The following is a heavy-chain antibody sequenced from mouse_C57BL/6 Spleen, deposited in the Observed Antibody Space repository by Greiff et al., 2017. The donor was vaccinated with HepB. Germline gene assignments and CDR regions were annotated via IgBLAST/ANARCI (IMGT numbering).Heavy chain of an antibody. CDR1: GFSLTSYG. J-gene: IGHJ4*01. Sequence: QVQLQQSGPGLVQPSQSLSITCTVSGFSLTSYGVHWVRQSPGKGLEWLGVIWRGGSTDYNAAFMSRLSITKDNSKSQVFFKMNSLQADDTAIYYWAKNERDYDEDYAMDYWGQGTSVTVSS. D-gene: IGHD2-4*01. V-gene: IGHV2-5*01. CDR3: AKNERDYDEDYAMDY. CDR2: IWRGGST.